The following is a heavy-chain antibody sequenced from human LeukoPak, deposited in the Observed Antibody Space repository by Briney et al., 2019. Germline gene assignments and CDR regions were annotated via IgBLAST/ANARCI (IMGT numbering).Heavy chain of an antibody. CDR2: IWYDGSNK. Sequence: PGGSLRLSCAASGFTFSSYGMHWVRQAPGKGLEWVAVIWYDGSNKYYADSVKGRFTISRDNSKNTLYLQMNSLRAEDTAVYYCARGGPFERSGYYMSYWGQGTLVTVSS. D-gene: IGHD3-3*01. CDR1: GFTFSSYG. V-gene: IGHV3-33*08. CDR3: ARGGPFERSGYYMSY. J-gene: IGHJ4*02.